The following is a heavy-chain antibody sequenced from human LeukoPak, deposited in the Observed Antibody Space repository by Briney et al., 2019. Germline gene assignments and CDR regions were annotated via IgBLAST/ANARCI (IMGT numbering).Heavy chain of an antibody. CDR2: IYYSGST. D-gene: IGHD5-24*01. V-gene: IGHV4-59*08. CDR1: GGSISSYY. CDR3: ARHTALGRWLPPFDY. Sequence: NPSETLSLTCTVSGGSISSYYWSWIRQHPGKGLEWIGYIYYSGSTNYNPSLKSRVTISVDTSKNQFSLKLSSVTAADTAVYYCARHTALGRWLPPFDYWGQGTLVTVSS. J-gene: IGHJ4*02.